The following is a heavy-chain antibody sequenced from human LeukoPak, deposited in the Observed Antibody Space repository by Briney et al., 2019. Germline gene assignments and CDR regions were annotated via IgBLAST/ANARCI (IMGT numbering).Heavy chain of an antibody. D-gene: IGHD1-26*01. CDR1: GGSISSSSYY. Sequence: SETLSLTCTVSGGSISSSSYYWGWIRQPPGKGLEWIGSMYSSGSTYYNPSLKSRVTISVDTSKNQFSLKLSSVTAADTAVYYCARDGVGATMGLDYWGQGTLVTVSS. CDR2: MYSSGST. CDR3: ARDGVGATMGLDY. V-gene: IGHV4-39*07. J-gene: IGHJ4*02.